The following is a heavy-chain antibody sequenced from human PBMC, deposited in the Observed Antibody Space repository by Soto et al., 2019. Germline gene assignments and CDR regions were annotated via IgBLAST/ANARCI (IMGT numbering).Heavy chain of an antibody. J-gene: IGHJ4*02. D-gene: IGHD2-2*01. CDR2: IYWDDDK. CDR1: GFSLSTSGVG. V-gene: IGHV2-5*02. Sequence: QITLKESGPPLVKPTQTLTLTCTFSGFSLSTSGVGVGWIRQPPGKALEWHALIYWDDDKRYSPSLKSRLTTTSDSYKNQVVLTMTHMDHVDTATCYCADIPPDIVVVPAVNGGYFVYWGQGTLVTVSS. CDR3: ADIPPDIVVVPAVNGGYFVY.